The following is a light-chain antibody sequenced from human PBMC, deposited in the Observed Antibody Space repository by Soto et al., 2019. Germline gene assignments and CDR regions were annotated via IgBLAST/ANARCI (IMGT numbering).Light chain of an antibody. CDR2: GDN. J-gene: IGLJ3*02. V-gene: IGLV1-40*01. CDR3: AAWDDSLNGGV. CDR1: TSNIGAPYD. Sequence: QSVLTQPPSVSGAPGQRVSISCTGSTSNIGAPYDVHWYQHLPGTAPKLLIYGDNNRPSGVPDRFSGSKSGTSASLAITRLQAEDEADYYCAAWDDSLNGGVFGGGTKVTVL.